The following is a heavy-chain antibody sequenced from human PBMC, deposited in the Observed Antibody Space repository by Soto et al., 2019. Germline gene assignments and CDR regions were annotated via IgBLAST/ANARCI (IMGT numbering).Heavy chain of an antibody. V-gene: IGHV3-48*01. CDR2: ISSSGSTV. CDR1: GFAFGSYS. Sequence: GGSLRLSCAASGFAFGSYSMNWVRQAPGEGLEWVSYISSSGSTVNYADSVKGRFTISRDNAKNTLYLQMNSLRAEDTAVYYCAKVMAFSWDYYYYYMDVWGKGTTVTVSS. D-gene: IGHD2-8*01. CDR3: AKVMAFSWDYYYYYMDV. J-gene: IGHJ6*03.